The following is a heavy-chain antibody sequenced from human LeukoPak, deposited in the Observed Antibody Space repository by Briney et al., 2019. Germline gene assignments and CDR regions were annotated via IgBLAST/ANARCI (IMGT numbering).Heavy chain of an antibody. D-gene: IGHD2-21*01. CDR3: ARDRRDCGGDCYWFDVGDYYYMDV. Sequence: SETLSLTCTVSGGSISSSSYYWGWIRQPPGKGLEWIGSIYYSGSTYYNPSLKSRVTISVDTSKNQFSLKLSSVTAADTAVYYCARDRRDCGGDCYWFDVGDYYYMDVWGKGTTVTVSS. CDR1: GGSISSSSYY. V-gene: IGHV4-39*02. J-gene: IGHJ6*03. CDR2: IYYSGST.